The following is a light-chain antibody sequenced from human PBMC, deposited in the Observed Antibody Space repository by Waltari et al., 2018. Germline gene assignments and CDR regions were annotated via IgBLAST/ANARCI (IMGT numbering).Light chain of an antibody. CDR3: CSFTTSNTYI. V-gene: IGLV2-14*03. Sequence: QSAPTQPPSMSGSPGQSVTISCSGTGSDVGAYNHVSWYQVHPGRVPKLMIYGVSNRPAGVSDRFSGSKAANTASLTISGLQAEDEADYYCCSFTTSNTYIFGTGTRLTVL. CDR1: GSDVGAYNH. J-gene: IGLJ1*01. CDR2: GVS.